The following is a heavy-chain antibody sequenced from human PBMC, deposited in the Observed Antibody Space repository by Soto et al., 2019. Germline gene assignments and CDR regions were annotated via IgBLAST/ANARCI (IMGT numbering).Heavy chain of an antibody. V-gene: IGHV1-69*13. J-gene: IGHJ4*02. CDR1: GGTFSSYA. CDR2: IIPIFGTA. Sequence: SVKVSCKASGGTFSSYAISWVRQAPGQGLEWMGGIIPIFGTANYAQKFQGRVTITADESTSTAYMELSSLRSEDTAVYYCARRGDSSGYHDYWGQGTPVTVSS. CDR3: ARRGDSSGYHDY. D-gene: IGHD3-22*01.